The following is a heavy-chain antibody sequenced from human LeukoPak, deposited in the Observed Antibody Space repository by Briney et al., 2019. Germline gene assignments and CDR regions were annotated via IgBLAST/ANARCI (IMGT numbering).Heavy chain of an antibody. D-gene: IGHD2-2*01. CDR3: ARQYCSRTNCLHFDY. J-gene: IGHJ4*02. Sequence: GASVKVSCKASGYTFTGYYIHWVRQAPGQGLEWMGIINPSGGSTSYAQKFQGRVTMTRDTSTSTVYMELSSLRSEDTAVYYCARQYCSRTNCLHFDYWGQGTLVTVSS. V-gene: IGHV1-46*01. CDR2: INPSGGST. CDR1: GYTFTGYY.